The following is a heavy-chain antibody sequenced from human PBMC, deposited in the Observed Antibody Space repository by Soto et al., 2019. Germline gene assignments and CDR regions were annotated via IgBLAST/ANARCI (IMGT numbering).Heavy chain of an antibody. J-gene: IGHJ4*02. CDR3: ARDGYTSAPYF. V-gene: IGHV1-2*02. Sequence: QVQLVQSGAEVKKPGASVRVSCKTSGFTFTGHYIHWVRQAPGQGLEWMGWINPNSGDTYYSQRVQGRVTMTRDTSISTAYMELSGLRSDDTAIFYCARDGYTSAPYFWGQGSLITVSS. CDR1: GFTFTGHY. CDR2: INPNSGDT. D-gene: IGHD6-19*01.